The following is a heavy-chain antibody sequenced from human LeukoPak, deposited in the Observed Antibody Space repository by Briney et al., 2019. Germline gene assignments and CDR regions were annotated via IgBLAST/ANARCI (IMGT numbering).Heavy chain of an antibody. V-gene: IGHV3-23*01. CDR3: AKDKSPYSGSYQDY. J-gene: IGHJ4*02. CDR1: GFTFSNYS. D-gene: IGHD1-26*01. Sequence: GGSLRLSCAASGFTFSNYSMSWVRQAPGKGLEWVSAIIGSGGSTYYADSLKGRFTISRDNSKNTLYLQMNSLRVEDTAVYYCAKDKSPYSGSYQDYWGQGTLVTVSS. CDR2: IIGSGGST.